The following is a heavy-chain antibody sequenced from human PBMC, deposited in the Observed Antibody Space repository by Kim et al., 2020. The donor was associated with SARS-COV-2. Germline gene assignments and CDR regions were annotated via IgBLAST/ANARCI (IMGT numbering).Heavy chain of an antibody. CDR1: DGSISSRNYY. Sequence: SETLSLTCTVSDGSISSRNYYWVWIRQPPGKGLEWIGSISFRGSTYSNPSLRSRLTISLDTSKNQFSLKLGSMTAADTAVYFCARDGSSSSFDYWGQGTLVTVSS. CDR2: ISFRGST. CDR3: ARDGSSSSFDY. J-gene: IGHJ4*02. V-gene: IGHV4-39*07. D-gene: IGHD6-6*01.